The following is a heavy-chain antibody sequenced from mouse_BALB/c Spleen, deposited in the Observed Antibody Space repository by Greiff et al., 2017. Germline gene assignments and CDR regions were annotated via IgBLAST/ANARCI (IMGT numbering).Heavy chain of an antibody. CDR1: GFTFSSYA. CDR2: ISSGGST. J-gene: IGHJ2*01. D-gene: IGHD1-1*01. V-gene: IGHV5-6-5*01. Sequence: EVQLVESGGGLVKPGGSLKLSCAASGFTFSSYAMSWVRQTPEKRLEWVASISSGGSTYYPDSVKGRFTISRDNARNILYLQMSSLRSEDTAMYYCARDGSEFDYWGQGTTLTVSS. CDR3: ARDGSEFDY.